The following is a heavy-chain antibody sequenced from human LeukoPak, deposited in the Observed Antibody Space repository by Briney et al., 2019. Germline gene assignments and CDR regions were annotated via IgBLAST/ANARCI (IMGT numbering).Heavy chain of an antibody. Sequence: SETLSLTCTVSGGSISSGDYYWSWIRQPPGKGLEWIGYTYYSGSTYYNPSLKSRVTISVDTSKNQFSLKLSSVTAADTAVYYCARDAGVGTAMVVDYWGQGTLVTVSS. V-gene: IGHV4-30-4*01. CDR2: TYYSGST. CDR3: ARDAGVGTAMVVDY. CDR1: GGSISSGDYY. D-gene: IGHD5-18*01. J-gene: IGHJ4*02.